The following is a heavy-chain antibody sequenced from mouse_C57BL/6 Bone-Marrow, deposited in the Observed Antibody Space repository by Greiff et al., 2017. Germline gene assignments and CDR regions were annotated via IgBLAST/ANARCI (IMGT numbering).Heavy chain of an antibody. J-gene: IGHJ3*01. CDR2: ISSGSSTI. CDR1: GFTFSDYG. Sequence: EVQGVESGGGLVKPGGSLKLSCAASGFTFSDYGMHWVRQAPEKGLEWVAYISSGSSTIYYADTVKGRFTIYRDNAKNTLFLQMTSLRSEDTARYYCARKDYDFDVPWFAYWGQGTLVTVSA. V-gene: IGHV5-17*01. D-gene: IGHD2-4*01. CDR3: ARKDYDFDVPWFAY.